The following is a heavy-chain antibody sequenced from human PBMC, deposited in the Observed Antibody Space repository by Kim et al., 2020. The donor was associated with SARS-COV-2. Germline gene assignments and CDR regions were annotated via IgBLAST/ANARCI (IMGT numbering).Heavy chain of an antibody. CDR2: ISYDGSNK. J-gene: IGHJ6*02. V-gene: IGHV3-30-3*01. CDR1: GFTFSSYA. D-gene: IGHD3-9*01. Sequence: GGSLRLSCAASGFTFSSYAMHWVRQAPGKGLEWVAVISYDGSNKYYADSVKGRFTISRDNSKNTLYLQMNSLRAEDTAVYYCARGPRSYYDILTGYYSWSIGGGMDVWGQGTTVTVSS. CDR3: ARGPRSYYDILTGYYSWSIGGGMDV.